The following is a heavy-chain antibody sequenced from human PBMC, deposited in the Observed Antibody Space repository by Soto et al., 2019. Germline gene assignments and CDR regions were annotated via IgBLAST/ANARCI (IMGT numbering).Heavy chain of an antibody. Sequence: QVQLQQWGAGLLKPSETLSLTCAVYGGSFSGYYWSWIRQPPGKGLEWIGEINHSGSTNYNPSLKSRVTISVDTSKNQFSLKLSSVTAADTAVYYCARGRPADYIWGSYRYRTTSAFDYWGQGTLVTVSS. CDR2: INHSGST. D-gene: IGHD3-16*02. J-gene: IGHJ4*02. CDR1: GGSFSGYY. CDR3: ARGRPADYIWGSYRYRTTSAFDY. V-gene: IGHV4-34*01.